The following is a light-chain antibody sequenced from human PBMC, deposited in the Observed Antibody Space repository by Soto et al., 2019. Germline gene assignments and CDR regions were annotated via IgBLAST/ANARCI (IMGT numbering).Light chain of an antibody. V-gene: IGKV3-20*01. CDR2: GAS. CDR1: QSVSGYY. CDR3: QQYGSSPGT. Sequence: EIVLTQSPGTLSLSPGERATLSCRASQSVSGYYLAWYQQKPGQAPRLLIYGASSRATGIPDRFSGSGSGTDFSLTIRRLEPEDFAVYYCQQYGSSPGTFGQGTKVEIK. J-gene: IGKJ1*01.